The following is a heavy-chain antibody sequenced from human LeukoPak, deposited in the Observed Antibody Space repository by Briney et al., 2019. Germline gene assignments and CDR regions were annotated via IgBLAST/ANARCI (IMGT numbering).Heavy chain of an antibody. D-gene: IGHD6-13*01. J-gene: IGHJ4*02. CDR2: IAYDGGT. Sequence: VKPSETLSPTCTVSGCSITTTSYYWGWIRQPPGKGLEWIGSIAYDGGTYYNPSLKSRVTISEDTSENQFSLRVISVTAADTALYFCARLLGAAKTDYFDYWGQGTLVTVSP. V-gene: IGHV4-39*01. CDR1: GCSITTTSYY. CDR3: ARLLGAAKTDYFDY.